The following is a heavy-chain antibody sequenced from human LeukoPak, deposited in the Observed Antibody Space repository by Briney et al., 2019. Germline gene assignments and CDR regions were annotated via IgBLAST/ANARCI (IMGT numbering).Heavy chain of an antibody. J-gene: IGHJ4*02. CDR3: ASGSYYDSSGYYV. Sequence: GRSLRLSCAASGFTFSSYGMHWVRHAPGKGLECVAVIWYDGSNKYYADSVKGRFTISRDNSKTTLYLQMNSLRAEDTAVYYCASGSYYDSSGYYVWGRGTLVTVSS. CDR2: IWYDGSNK. V-gene: IGHV3-33*01. D-gene: IGHD3-22*01. CDR1: GFTFSSYG.